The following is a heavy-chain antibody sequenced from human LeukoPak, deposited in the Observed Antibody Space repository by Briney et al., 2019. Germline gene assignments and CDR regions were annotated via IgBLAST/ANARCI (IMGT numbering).Heavy chain of an antibody. CDR3: ARDSYCSGGSCYGYFDY. CDR2: ISYDGSSK. D-gene: IGHD2-15*01. V-gene: IGHV3-30*04. Sequence: GGSLRLSCAASGFTFSSYAMHWVRQAPGKGLEWVAVISYDGSSKYYADSVKGRFTISRDNSKNTLYLQMNSLRAEDTAVYYCARDSYCSGGSCYGYFDYWGQGTLVTVSS. J-gene: IGHJ4*02. CDR1: GFTFSSYA.